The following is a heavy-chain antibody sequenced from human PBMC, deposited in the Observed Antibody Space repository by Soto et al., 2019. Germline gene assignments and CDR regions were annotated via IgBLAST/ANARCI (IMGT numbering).Heavy chain of an antibody. CDR3: ASNNYYGSGSYGY. J-gene: IGHJ4*02. CDR2: IYYSGST. CDR1: GGSISSYY. Sequence: SETLSLTCTVSGGSISSYYWSWIRQPPGKGLEWIGYIYYSGSTNYNPSLKSRVTISVDTSKNQFSLKLSSVTAADTAVYYCASNNYYGSGSYGYWGQGTLVTVSS. D-gene: IGHD3-10*01. V-gene: IGHV4-59*01.